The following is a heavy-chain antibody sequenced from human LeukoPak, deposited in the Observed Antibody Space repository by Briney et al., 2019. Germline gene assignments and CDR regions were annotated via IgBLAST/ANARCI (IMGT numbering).Heavy chain of an antibody. J-gene: IGHJ6*03. CDR2: IWSDGNNR. CDR1: GFTFRNYG. V-gene: IGHV3-30*02. D-gene: IGHD2-8*02. CDR3: AKDPGAGVPGFYIDD. Sequence: GGSLRLSCAPSGFTFRNYGMQWVRPAPGKGLEWVSFIWSDGNNRFYADSVKGRFTISRDNSKKMLYLQMDTLRDEDTALYYFAKDPGAGVPGFYIDDWGKGTTVIVSS.